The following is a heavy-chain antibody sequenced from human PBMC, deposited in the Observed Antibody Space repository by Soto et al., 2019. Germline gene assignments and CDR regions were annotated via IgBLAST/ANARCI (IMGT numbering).Heavy chain of an antibody. CDR2: VGLDGKTK. D-gene: IGHD1-26*01. Sequence: QVQLVESGGGVVQPGESLRLSCAASGFIFSGYSFHWVRQTPGKGLEWVAVVGLDGKTKYYADSVKGRFTISRDNSKNTVYRQMNSLRTEDTAVFYCAKEWEQHKWHFDLWGRGTRVTVSS. CDR1: GFIFSGYS. J-gene: IGHJ2*01. CDR3: AKEWEQHKWHFDL. V-gene: IGHV3-30*02.